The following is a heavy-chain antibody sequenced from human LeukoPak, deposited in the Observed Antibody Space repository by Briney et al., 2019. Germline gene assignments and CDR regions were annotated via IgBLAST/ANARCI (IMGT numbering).Heavy chain of an antibody. J-gene: IGHJ2*01. CDR1: GFTFSSYA. V-gene: IGHV3-23*01. Sequence: GGSLRLSCAASGFTFSSYAMSWVRQAPGKGLEWVSAISGSGGSTYYADSVKGRFTISRDNSKNTLYLQMNRLRAEDTAVYYCAKSLRGIAAAGTIWYFDLWGRGTLVTVSS. CDR2: ISGSGGST. D-gene: IGHD6-13*01. CDR3: AKSLRGIAAAGTIWYFDL.